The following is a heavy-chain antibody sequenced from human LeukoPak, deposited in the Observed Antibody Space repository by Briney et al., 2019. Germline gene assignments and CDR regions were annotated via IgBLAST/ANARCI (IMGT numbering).Heavy chain of an antibody. D-gene: IGHD3-22*01. CDR2: IYHSGST. CDR1: GYSISSGYY. CDR3: ACYDNSGYGGSY. J-gene: IGHJ4*02. Sequence: SETLSLTCAVSGYSISSGYYWGWIRQPPGKGLEWIGSIYHSGSTYYNPSLKSRVTISVDTSKNQFSLKLSSVTAADTAVYYCACYDNSGYGGSYWGQGTLVTVSS. V-gene: IGHV4-38-2*01.